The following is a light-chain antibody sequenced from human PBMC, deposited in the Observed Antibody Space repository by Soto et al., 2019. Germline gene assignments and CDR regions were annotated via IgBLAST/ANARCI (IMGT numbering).Light chain of an antibody. Sequence: DIQMTQAPSTISASVGDRVTITCRASQSINAWLAWYQQKPGKAPKLLIYDVSTLDSGVPSRFSGSASGTEFTLPISSLESDDFATYYCQQYHRYSTFGQGTRVDIK. CDR3: QQYHRYST. V-gene: IGKV1-5*01. CDR1: QSINAW. CDR2: DVS. J-gene: IGKJ1*01.